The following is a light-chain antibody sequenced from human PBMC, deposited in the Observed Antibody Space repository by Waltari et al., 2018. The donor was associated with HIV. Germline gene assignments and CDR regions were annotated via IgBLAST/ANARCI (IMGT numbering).Light chain of an antibody. CDR2: QDK. CDR3: QVLDTSAARYV. V-gene: IGLV3-1*01. J-gene: IGLJ1*01. CDR1: NLGEKF. Sequence: SYELTQPTSVSVSPGQTAIITCSGDNLGEKFASWYQQKPGQSPVLVIFQDKKRPSGIPARFSASNAGNRATLNSSGTQALDEADYYCQVLDTSAARYVFGTGTKVTVL.